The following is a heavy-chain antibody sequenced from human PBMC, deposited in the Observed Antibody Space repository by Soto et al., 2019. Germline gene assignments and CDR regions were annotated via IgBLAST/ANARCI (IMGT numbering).Heavy chain of an antibody. CDR1: GVSFSGFS. D-gene: IGHD6-13*01. V-gene: IGHV4-34*01. CDR3: ARGRKVYTSTSYVD. Sequence: QVQLQQWGAGLLKPSETLSLTCAVYGVSFSGFSWNWIRQPPGKGLEWIGEINHSGSTNYNPSFKSRVTISEDTSKNQFSLKLSSVTAADTAVYYCARGRKVYTSTSYVDWGQGTLVTVSS. J-gene: IGHJ4*02. CDR2: INHSGST.